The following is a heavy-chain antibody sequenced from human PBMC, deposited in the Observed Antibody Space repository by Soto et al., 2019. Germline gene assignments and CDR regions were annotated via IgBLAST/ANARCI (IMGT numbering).Heavy chain of an antibody. D-gene: IGHD3-22*01. Sequence: GSLRLSCTASGFSVNDNYMAWVRQAPGKSPEWVAVIFTRGTAHYADSVTGRFTFSRDNSKRTLNLQLNNLGAEDTAVYYCTKLWGYYFESWGQGTLVTVSS. CDR2: IFTRGTA. J-gene: IGHJ4*02. CDR3: TKLWGYYFES. CDR1: GFSVNDNY. V-gene: IGHV3-53*01.